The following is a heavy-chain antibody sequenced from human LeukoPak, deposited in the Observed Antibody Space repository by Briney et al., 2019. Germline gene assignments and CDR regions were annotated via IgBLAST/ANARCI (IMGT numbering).Heavy chain of an antibody. Sequence: SETLSLTCTVSGGSISSGGYYWSWIRQHPGKGLEWIGYIYYSGSTYYNPSLKRRVTISVDTSKNQFSLKLSSVTAADTAVYYCARGLSVAARRELYNWFDPWGQGTLVTVSS. D-gene: IGHD6-6*01. J-gene: IGHJ5*02. V-gene: IGHV4-31*03. CDR3: ARGLSVAARRELYNWFDP. CDR1: GGSISSGGYY. CDR2: IYYSGST.